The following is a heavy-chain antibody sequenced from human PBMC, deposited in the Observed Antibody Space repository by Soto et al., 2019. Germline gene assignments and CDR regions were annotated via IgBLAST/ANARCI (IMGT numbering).Heavy chain of an antibody. J-gene: IGHJ4*02. V-gene: IGHV1-46*01. D-gene: IGHD5-12*01. Sequence: ASVKVSCKASGYPFTHYHISWVRQAPGQGLEWVAIMNPSFGNTTYARKFQGRVTMTRDTSTRTVYMELSSLRSEDTAVYYCARAPGSGYPDYWGQGTLVTVSS. CDR2: MNPSFGNT. CDR3: ARAPGSGYPDY. CDR1: GYPFTHYH.